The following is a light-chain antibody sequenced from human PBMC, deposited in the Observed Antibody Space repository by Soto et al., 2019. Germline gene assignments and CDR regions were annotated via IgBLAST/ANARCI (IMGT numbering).Light chain of an antibody. CDR2: DVS. Sequence: QSVLTQPASVSGSPGQSVTISCAGTSSDVGGYNFVSWYQQHPGKAPQLMIYDVSSRPSGVSNRFSGSKSGNTASLTISGLQAEDEADYYCSSYTSSHTYVFGTGTKLTVL. J-gene: IGLJ1*01. V-gene: IGLV2-14*03. CDR3: SSYTSSHTYV. CDR1: SSDVGGYNF.